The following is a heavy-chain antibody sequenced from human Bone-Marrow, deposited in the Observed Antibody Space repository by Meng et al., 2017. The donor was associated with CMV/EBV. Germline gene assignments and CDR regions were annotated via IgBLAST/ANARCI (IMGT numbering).Heavy chain of an antibody. CDR2: IYSGGST. D-gene: IGHD3-9*01. V-gene: IGHV3-53*01. CDR1: GFTVSSNY. CDR3: ARLLTDHSEVDY. J-gene: IGHJ4*02. Sequence: GESLKISCAASGFTVSSNYMSWVRQAPGKGLEWLSVIYSGGSTYYADSVKGRFTISRDNSKNTLYLQMNSLRAEDTAMYYCARLLTDHSEVDYWGQGTLVTVSS.